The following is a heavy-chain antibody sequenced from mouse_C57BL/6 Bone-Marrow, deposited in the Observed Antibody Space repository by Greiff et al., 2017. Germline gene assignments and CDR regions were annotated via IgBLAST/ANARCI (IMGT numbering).Heavy chain of an antibody. Sequence: QVQLQQSGAELVRPGASVKLSCTASGFNIKDDYMHWVKQRPGQGLEWIGMIHPNSGSTNYNEKFKSKATLTVDKSSSTAYMQLSSLTSEDSAVYYCAILGPDYWGQGTTLTVSS. D-gene: IGHD4-1*01. CDR1: GFNIKDDY. CDR3: AILGPDY. V-gene: IGHV1-64*01. CDR2: IHPNSGST. J-gene: IGHJ2*01.